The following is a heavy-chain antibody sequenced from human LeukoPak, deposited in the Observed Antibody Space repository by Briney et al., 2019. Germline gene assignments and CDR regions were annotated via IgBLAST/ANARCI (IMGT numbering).Heavy chain of an antibody. V-gene: IGHV3-23*01. J-gene: IGHJ4*02. CDR2: ISGTGAFT. CDR3: ARGEYYYDGGY. Sequence: GGSLRLSCAASGFTFSNYAMSWVRQAPGKGLESVSVISGTGAFTYYVDSVKGRFTISRDNAKNSLYLQMNSLRAEDTAVYYCARGEYYYDGGYWGQGTLVTVSS. CDR1: GFTFSNYA. D-gene: IGHD3-22*01.